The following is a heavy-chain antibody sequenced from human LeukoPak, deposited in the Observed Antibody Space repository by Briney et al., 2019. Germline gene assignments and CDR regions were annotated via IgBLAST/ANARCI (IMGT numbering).Heavy chain of an antibody. CDR3: ARDQRRVGELPFDY. V-gene: IGHV3-23*01. Sequence: PGGSLRLTCAASGFTFSSYAMGWVRQAPVQGLEWVSAISGSGGSTYYADSVKGRFTISRDNSKNTLYLQMNGLRAEDTAVYYCARDQRRVGELPFDYWGQGTLVTVSS. CDR2: ISGSGGST. CDR1: GFTFSSYA. J-gene: IGHJ4*02. D-gene: IGHD3-10*01.